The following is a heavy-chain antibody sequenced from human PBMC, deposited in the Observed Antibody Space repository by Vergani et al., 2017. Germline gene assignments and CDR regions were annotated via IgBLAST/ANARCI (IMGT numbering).Heavy chain of an antibody. J-gene: IGHJ4*02. CDR2: INHSGST. Sequence: QVQLQQWGAGLLKPSETLSLTCAVYGGSFSGYYWSWIRQPPGKGLEWIGEINHSGSTNYNPSLKSRVTISVDTSKNQFSLKLSSVTAADTAVYYCARGRYCSSTSCDSNFDYWGQGTLVTVSS. CDR3: ARGRYCSSTSCDSNFDY. CDR1: GGSFSGYY. V-gene: IGHV4-34*01. D-gene: IGHD2-2*01.